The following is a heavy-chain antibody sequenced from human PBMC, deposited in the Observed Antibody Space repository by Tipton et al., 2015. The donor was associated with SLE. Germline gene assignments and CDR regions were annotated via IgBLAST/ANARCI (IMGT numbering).Heavy chain of an antibody. V-gene: IGHV3-48*03. CDR3: ARKGLLWFRELLGLDS. D-gene: IGHD3-10*01. J-gene: IGHJ4*02. Sequence: SLRLSCAASGFNFRSYEMNWVRQAPGKGLEWVSYISSRGDTIYYADSVKGRFTISRDNSKNTLYLQMNSLRAEDTAVYYCARKGLLWFRELLGLDSWGQGTLVTVSS. CDR2: ISSRGDTI. CDR1: GFNFRSYE.